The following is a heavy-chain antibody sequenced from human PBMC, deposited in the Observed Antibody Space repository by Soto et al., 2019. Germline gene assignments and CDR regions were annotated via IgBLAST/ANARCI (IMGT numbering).Heavy chain of an antibody. CDR2: IYPGDSDT. CDR3: ARHGVAAAGTWHYCYGMDV. V-gene: IGHV5-51*01. Sequence: GESLKISCKGSGYSFTSYWIGWVRQMPGKGLEWMGIIYPGDSDTRYSPSFQGQVTISADKSISTAYLQWSSLKASDTAMYYCARHGVAAAGTWHYCYGMDVWGQGTTVTVSS. J-gene: IGHJ6*02. D-gene: IGHD6-13*01. CDR1: GYSFTSYW.